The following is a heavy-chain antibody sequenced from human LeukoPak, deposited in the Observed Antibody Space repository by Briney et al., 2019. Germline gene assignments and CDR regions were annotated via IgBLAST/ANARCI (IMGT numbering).Heavy chain of an antibody. J-gene: IGHJ6*03. CDR3: ARDLAGFQEPRYYYYMDV. Sequence: PGGSLRLPCVASGFTVSRNVMSWVRQAPGKGLEWVSLIYSDDRAFYADSVKGRFTISRNNSKNTLFLQMSSLKPEDTAIYYCARDLAGFQEPRYYYYMDVWGKGTTVTVSS. CDR2: IYSDDRA. V-gene: IGHV3-66*02. CDR1: GFTVSRNV. D-gene: IGHD1-14*01.